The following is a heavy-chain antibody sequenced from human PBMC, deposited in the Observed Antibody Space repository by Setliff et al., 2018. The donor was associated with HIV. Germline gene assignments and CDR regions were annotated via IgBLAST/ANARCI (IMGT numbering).Heavy chain of an antibody. V-gene: IGHV4-59*12. CDR2: IYYTGST. D-gene: IGHD3-10*01. J-gene: IGHJ6*02. CDR3: ASPKERYYYGSGTNVREYYGMDV. Sequence: SETLSLTCTVSGGSISTYFWSWVRQTPGKGLEWIGYIYYTGSTNYNPSLKSRITISVDTSKNQFSLKVNSVTAADTAVYYCASPKERYYYGSGTNVREYYGMDVWGQGTTVTVSS. CDR1: GGSISTYF.